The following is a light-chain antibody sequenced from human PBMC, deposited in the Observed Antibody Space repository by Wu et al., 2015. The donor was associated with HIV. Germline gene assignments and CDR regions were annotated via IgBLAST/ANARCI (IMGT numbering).Light chain of an antibody. Sequence: EIVMTQSPATLSASPGERATLSCRASQSVSSNLAWYQQKPGQAPRLLIYGASTRATGIPARFSGSGSGTEFTLTISSMQSEDFAVYYCQQYNNWPQTFGGGTKVEIK. CDR2: GAS. J-gene: IGKJ4*01. CDR1: QSVSSN. V-gene: IGKV3-15*01. CDR3: QQYNNWPQT.